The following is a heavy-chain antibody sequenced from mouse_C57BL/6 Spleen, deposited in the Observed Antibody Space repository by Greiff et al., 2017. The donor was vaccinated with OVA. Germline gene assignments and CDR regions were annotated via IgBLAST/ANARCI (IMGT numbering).Heavy chain of an antibody. Sequence: QVQLKESGAGLVRPGASVTLSCKASGYTFTDYEMHWVKQTPVHGLEWIGAIDPETGGTAYNQKFKGKAILTADKSSSTAYMELRSLTSEDSAVYYCTRNYYGSSENYFDYWGQGTTLTVSS. CDR3: TRNYYGSSENYFDY. V-gene: IGHV1-15*01. J-gene: IGHJ2*01. CDR1: GYTFTDYE. D-gene: IGHD1-1*01. CDR2: IDPETGGT.